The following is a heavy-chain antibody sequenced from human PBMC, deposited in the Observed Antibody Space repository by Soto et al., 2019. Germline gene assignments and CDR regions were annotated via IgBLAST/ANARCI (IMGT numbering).Heavy chain of an antibody. CDR2: ISGYNGNT. CDR1: GYTFTSYG. Sequence: QVQLVQSGAEVKKPGASVKVSCKASGYTFTSYGVTWVRQAPGQGLEWMGWISGYNGNTYFAQKFQGRVTLTTETSTSIAYMELRSLRSDDTAVYYCAREKWELPPDYWGQGTLVTVSS. V-gene: IGHV1-18*04. CDR3: AREKWELPPDY. D-gene: IGHD1-26*01. J-gene: IGHJ4*02.